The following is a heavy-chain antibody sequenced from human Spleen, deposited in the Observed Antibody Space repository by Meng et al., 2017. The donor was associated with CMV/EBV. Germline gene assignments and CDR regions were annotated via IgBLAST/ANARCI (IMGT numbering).Heavy chain of an antibody. CDR1: GFTFSNYD. J-gene: IGHJ4*02. Sequence: SGFTFSNYDRSWVRQAPGKGLEWVSYINAGGDITDYADSVKGRFTISRDNSKNTLFLQMNSLRTEDTAVYYCAKQGLAIAAAGTFDYWGPGTLVTVSS. CDR2: INAGGDIT. CDR3: AKQGLAIAAAGTFDY. D-gene: IGHD6-13*01. V-gene: IGHV3-23*01.